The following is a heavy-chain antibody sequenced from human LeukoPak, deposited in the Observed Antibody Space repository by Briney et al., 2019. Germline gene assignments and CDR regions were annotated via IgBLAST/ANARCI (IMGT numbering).Heavy chain of an antibody. CDR1: GYSFTGYL. CDR2: ISPGDSNT. CDR3: ANYSYTGSYYAFDI. D-gene: IGHD3-22*01. V-gene: IGHV5-51*01. J-gene: IGHJ3*02. Sequence: GESLKISVQCSGYSFTGYLIGWVRPMTGQGLELIGIISPGDSNTKYTPSLQDQVTISADKSITTAYLQWSRLKASDTAMYYCANYSYTGSYYAFDIWGQGTMVTVSS.